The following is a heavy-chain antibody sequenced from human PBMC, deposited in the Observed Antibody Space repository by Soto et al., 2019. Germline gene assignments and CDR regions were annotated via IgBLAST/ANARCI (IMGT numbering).Heavy chain of an antibody. Sequence: EVQLVESGGGLVQPGGSLKLSCAASGFTFSGSAMHWVRQASGKGLEWVGRIRSKANGYATAYAASVKGRFTIPRDDSKNTAYLQMNSLKTEDTAVYYCTVFMITFGGVISKWGQGTLVTVSS. V-gene: IGHV3-73*01. CDR2: IRSKANGYAT. CDR1: GFTFSGSA. J-gene: IGHJ4*02. D-gene: IGHD3-16*02. CDR3: TVFMITFGGVISK.